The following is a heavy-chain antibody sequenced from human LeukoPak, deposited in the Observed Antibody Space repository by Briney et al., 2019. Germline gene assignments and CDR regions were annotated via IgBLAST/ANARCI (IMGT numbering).Heavy chain of an antibody. CDR1: GFTFSNYW. CDR2: INTDGSTT. Sequence: GGSLRLSCAASGFTFSNYWMHWVRQAPGKGLVWVTRINTDGSTTSYADPVEGRFTISRDNAKNTLYLQMNSLRAEDTAVYYCARVSTGKYYFDSWGQGTLVTVSS. J-gene: IGHJ4*02. D-gene: IGHD2-8*02. V-gene: IGHV3-74*01. CDR3: ARVSTGKYYFDS.